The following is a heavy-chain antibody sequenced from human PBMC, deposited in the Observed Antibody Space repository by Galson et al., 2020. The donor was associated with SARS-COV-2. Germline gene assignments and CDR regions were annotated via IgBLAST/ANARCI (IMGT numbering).Heavy chain of an antibody. CDR1: GFSFSSHA. V-gene: IGHV3-48*03. Sequence: GSLRLSCAASGFSFSSHAMSRVRQAPGKGLEWLSYIGRSGSTKYFADSVKGRFTISRDNARNSLYLQMNSLRAEDTAVYYCAREVMTTPDAFDLWGQGTMVTISS. CDR2: IGRSGSTK. D-gene: IGHD2-21*01. J-gene: IGHJ3*01. CDR3: AREVMTTPDAFDL.